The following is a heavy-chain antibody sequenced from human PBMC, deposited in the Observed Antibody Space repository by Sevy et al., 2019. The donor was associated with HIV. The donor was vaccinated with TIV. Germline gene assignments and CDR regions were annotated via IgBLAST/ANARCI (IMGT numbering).Heavy chain of an antibody. D-gene: IGHD4-17*01. J-gene: IGHJ6*02. V-gene: IGHV3-11*01. CDR1: GFTFSDYY. CDR3: ARDHVKDGDLGDYYYYAMDV. CDR2: ISGSGSTI. Sequence: GGSLRLSCAASGFTFSDYYMSWIRQAPGKGLEWISYISGSGSTIYNADSVKGRFTISRDNAKNSLYLQMNSLRAEDTAVYYCARDHVKDGDLGDYYYYAMDVWGQGTTVTASS.